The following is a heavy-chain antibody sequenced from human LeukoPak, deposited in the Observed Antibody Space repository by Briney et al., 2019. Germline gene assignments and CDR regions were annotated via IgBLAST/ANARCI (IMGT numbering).Heavy chain of an antibody. CDR2: IPYDGNNK. V-gene: IGHV3-30*04. CDR3: ARESGISRAYSYGL. CDR1: GFTFSYYA. J-gene: IGHJ4*02. Sequence: GGSLRLSCAASGFTFSYYAMQWVRQAPGRGLEWVAVIPYDGNNKKYADSVKGRFTISRDNSKNTLYLQMNSLRSEDTAVYYCARESGISRAYSYGLWGQGTLVTVSS. D-gene: IGHD5-18*01.